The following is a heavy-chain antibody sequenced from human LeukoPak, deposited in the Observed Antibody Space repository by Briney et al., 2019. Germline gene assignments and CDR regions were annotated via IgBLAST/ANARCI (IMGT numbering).Heavy chain of an antibody. Sequence: SETLSLTCTVSGGSISSSSCYWGWIRQPPGKGLEWIGSIYYSGSTYYNPSLKSRVTISVDTSKNQFSLKLSSVTAADTAVYYCARAQSYYYDSSGYPLRRQPFDYWGQGTLVTVSS. D-gene: IGHD3-22*01. J-gene: IGHJ4*02. CDR2: IYYSGST. CDR1: GGSISSSSCY. CDR3: ARAQSYYYDSSGYPLRRQPFDY. V-gene: IGHV4-39*01.